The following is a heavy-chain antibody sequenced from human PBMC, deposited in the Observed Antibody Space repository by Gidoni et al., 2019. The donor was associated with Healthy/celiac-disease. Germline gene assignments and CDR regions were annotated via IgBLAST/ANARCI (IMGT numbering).Heavy chain of an antibody. CDR3: ARGCSSTSCYSSNWFDP. Sequence: QVQLVQSGAEVKKPGASVKVSCKASGYTFTGYYMHWVRQAPGQGLEWMGWINPNSGGTNYAQKFQGRVTMTRDTSISTAYMELSRLRSDDTAVYYCARGCSSTSCYSSNWFDPWGQGTLVTVSS. D-gene: IGHD2-2*01. CDR1: GYTFTGYY. CDR2: INPNSGGT. J-gene: IGHJ5*02. V-gene: IGHV1-2*02.